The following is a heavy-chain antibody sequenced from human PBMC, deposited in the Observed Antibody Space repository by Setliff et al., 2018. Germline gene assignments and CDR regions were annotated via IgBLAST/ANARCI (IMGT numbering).Heavy chain of an antibody. CDR3: ARGVVATQYYHYYYIDL. CDR2: IDHRGNT. V-gene: IGHV4-34*01. Sequence: SETLSLTCDVSGGSFTGYLWTWVRQPPGRGLEWIGGIDHRGNTNYNLSLTSRVTISVDSSRRQFSLKLNSVTAADAAMYFCARGVVATQYYHYYYIDLWDKGTTVTSP. CDR1: GGSFTGYL. J-gene: IGHJ6*03. D-gene: IGHD2-21*01.